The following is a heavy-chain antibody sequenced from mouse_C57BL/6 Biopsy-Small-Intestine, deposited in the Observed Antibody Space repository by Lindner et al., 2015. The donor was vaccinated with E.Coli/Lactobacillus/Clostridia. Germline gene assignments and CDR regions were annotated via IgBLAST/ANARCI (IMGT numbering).Heavy chain of an antibody. V-gene: IGHV1-39*01. D-gene: IGHD2-5*01. CDR1: GYSFTDYN. Sequence: VQLQESGPELVKPGASVKISCKASGYSFTDYNMNWVKQSHGKSLEWIGHINPYYGSTSYNQKFKGKATLTVDKSSGTAYMQLNSLTSEDSAVYYCAAYYTKGDYAMDYWGQGTSVTVSS. CDR3: AAYYTKGDYAMDY. CDR2: INPYYGST. J-gene: IGHJ4*01.